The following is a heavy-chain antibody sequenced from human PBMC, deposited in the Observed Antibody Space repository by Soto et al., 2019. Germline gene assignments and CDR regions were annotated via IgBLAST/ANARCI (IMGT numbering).Heavy chain of an antibody. D-gene: IGHD4-17*01. CDR1: GGSFSGYY. V-gene: IGHV4-34*01. Sequence: SETLSLTCAVYGGSFSGYYWSWIRQPPGKGLEWIGEINHSGSTNYNPSLKSRVTISVDTSKNQFSLKLSSVTAADTAVYYCARGPYGDYAGEVDDYWGQGTLVTVSS. CDR2: INHSGST. CDR3: ARGPYGDYAGEVDDY. J-gene: IGHJ4*02.